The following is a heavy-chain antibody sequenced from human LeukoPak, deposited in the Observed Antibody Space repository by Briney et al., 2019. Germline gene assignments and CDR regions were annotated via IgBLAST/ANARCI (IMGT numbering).Heavy chain of an antibody. J-gene: IGHJ4*02. Sequence: GGSLRLSCAASGVTVGSNYMSWGRQAPGGGLEWGSVIYIGGNTYYEDSLQGRFTISRHNPKSTLYLQTNSTRAEATAVYYCARVPAWNGYYFDYWGQGPLVTVSS. CDR1: GVTVGSNY. V-gene: IGHV3-66*01. D-gene: IGHD1-1*01. CDR2: IYIGGNT. CDR3: ARVPAWNGYYFDY.